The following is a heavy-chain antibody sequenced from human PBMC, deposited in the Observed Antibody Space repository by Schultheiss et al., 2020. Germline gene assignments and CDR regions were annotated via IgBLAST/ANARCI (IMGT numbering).Heavy chain of an antibody. CDR2: ISSSSSYI. J-gene: IGHJ4*02. CDR1: GFTFSSYS. V-gene: IGHV3-21*01. D-gene: IGHD6-13*01. CDR3: ARDYSRDSWYFDY. Sequence: GESLKISCAASGFTFSSYSMNWVRQAPGKGLEWVSSISSSSSYIYYADSVKGRFTISRDNAKNSLYLQMNSLRAEDTAVYYCARDYSRDSWYFDYWGQGTLVTVSS.